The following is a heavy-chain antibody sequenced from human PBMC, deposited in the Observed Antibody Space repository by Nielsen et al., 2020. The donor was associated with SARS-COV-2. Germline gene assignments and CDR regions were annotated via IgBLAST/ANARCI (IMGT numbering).Heavy chain of an antibody. CDR3: ATPRGYSYGPFDY. CDR1: GFTFSDYY. D-gene: IGHD5-18*01. Sequence: GESLKISCAASGFTFSDYYMSWIRQAPGKGLEWVSYISSSSSYTNYADSVKGRFTISRDNAKNSLYLQMNSLRAEDTAVYYCATPRGYSYGPFDYWGQGTLVTVSS. V-gene: IGHV3-11*03. J-gene: IGHJ4*02. CDR2: ISSSSSYT.